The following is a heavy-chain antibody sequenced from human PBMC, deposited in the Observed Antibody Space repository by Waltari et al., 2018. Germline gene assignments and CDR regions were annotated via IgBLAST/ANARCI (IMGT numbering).Heavy chain of an antibody. V-gene: IGHV4-31*03. D-gene: IGHD2-2*01. Sequence: QVQLQESAPGLVKPSQTLSLTCTVSGGSISSGGYYWSWIRQHPGKGLEWIGYIYYSGSTYYNPSLKSRVTISVDTSKNQFSLKLSSVTAADTAVYYCARGHCSSTSCYAEDWFDPWGQGTLVTVSS. J-gene: IGHJ5*02. CDR1: GGSISSGGYY. CDR2: IYYSGST. CDR3: ARGHCSSTSCYAEDWFDP.